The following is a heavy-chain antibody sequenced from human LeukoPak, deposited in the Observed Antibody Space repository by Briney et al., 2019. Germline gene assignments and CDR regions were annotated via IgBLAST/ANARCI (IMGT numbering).Heavy chain of an antibody. D-gene: IGHD3-3*01. CDR3: ARLVGGIFAGFNWFDP. Sequence: SETLSLTCTVSGGSISRSRDYWGWIRQPPGKGLEWIGSISYSGSIYYNSSLKSRVTISVDTFKNQFCLKLSSVTAADTAVYYCARLVGGIFAGFNWFDPWGQGTQVTVSS. V-gene: IGHV4-39*01. CDR1: GGSISRSRDY. CDR2: ISYSGSI. J-gene: IGHJ5*02.